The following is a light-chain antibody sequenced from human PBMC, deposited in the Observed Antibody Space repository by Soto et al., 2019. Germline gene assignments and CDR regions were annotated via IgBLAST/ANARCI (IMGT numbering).Light chain of an antibody. Sequence: EIVMTQSPPSLSVTPGVPASISCRSSQSLLHSNGFLYLDWYLQKPGQSPQLLNFLGFNRASGVTDRFSGSGSGTDFTLKISRVEAEDVDIYYCMQPLEAPWTFGQGTKVEIK. CDR3: MQPLEAPWT. CDR1: QSLLHSNGFLY. V-gene: IGKV2-28*01. J-gene: IGKJ1*01. CDR2: LGF.